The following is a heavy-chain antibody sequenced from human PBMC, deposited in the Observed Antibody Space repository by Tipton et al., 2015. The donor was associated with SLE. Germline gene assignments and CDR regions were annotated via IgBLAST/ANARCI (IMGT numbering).Heavy chain of an antibody. CDR3: ARGQCTSCCYYYKDV. D-gene: IGHD2-2*01. V-gene: IGHV4-39*07. Sequence: LRLSCTVSGGSISSSGYYWGWIRQHPGKGLEWIGNIYYSGTTYCNPSLKSRVTISVDTSKNQFSLKLSSVTAADTAVYYCARGQCTSCCYYYKDVWGKGTTVSVSS. CDR2: IYYSGTT. CDR1: GGSISSSGYY. J-gene: IGHJ6*03.